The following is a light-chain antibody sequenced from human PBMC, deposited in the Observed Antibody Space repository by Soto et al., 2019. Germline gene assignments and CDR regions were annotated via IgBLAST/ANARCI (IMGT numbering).Light chain of an antibody. V-gene: IGKV3-20*01. J-gene: IGKJ5*01. CDR1: QSVSSSY. CDR3: QQYRSWPRVT. Sequence: EIVLTQSPGTLSLSPGERATLSCRASQSVSSSYSAWYQQKPGQAPRLLIYGASNRATGIPDRFSGSGSGTDFTLTISRLEPEDFAVYYCQQYRSWPRVTFGGGTRLEIK. CDR2: GAS.